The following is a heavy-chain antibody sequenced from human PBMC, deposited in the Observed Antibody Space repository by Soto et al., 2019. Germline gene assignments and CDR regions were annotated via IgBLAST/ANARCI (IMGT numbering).Heavy chain of an antibody. CDR1: WDSVSSNSAA. CDR2: TYYRSKWYN. V-gene: IGHV6-1*01. D-gene: IGHD4-17*01. Sequence: PSQTLSLTCAISWDSVSSNSAAWYWIRQTPSRGLEWLGRTYYRSKWYNDYAVSVKSRITINPDTSKNQFSLQLNSVTPEDTAVYYCARGTVTTTIINYYYYYGMDVWGQGTTVTVSS. J-gene: IGHJ6*02. CDR3: ARGTVTTTIINYYYYYGMDV.